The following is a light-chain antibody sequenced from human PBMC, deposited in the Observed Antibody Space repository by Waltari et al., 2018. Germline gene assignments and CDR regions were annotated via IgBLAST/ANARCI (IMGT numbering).Light chain of an antibody. V-gene: IGKV1-NL1*01. J-gene: IGKJ2*01. Sequence: DIQMTQSPSPLSAYVGDRVTITCRASQDIRDSLAWYQHKPGTAPKLLLYGASRLESGVPSRFSGSAYGTEYTLTIGNLQPEDFATYFCQQYYSTLMYTFGQGTKLEI. CDR1: QDIRDS. CDR2: GAS. CDR3: QQYYSTLMYT.